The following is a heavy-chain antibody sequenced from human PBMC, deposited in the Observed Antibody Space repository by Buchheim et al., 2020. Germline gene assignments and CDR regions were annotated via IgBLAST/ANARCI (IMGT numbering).Heavy chain of an antibody. Sequence: QLQLWESGPGLVKPSGTLSLTCVVSGGSISTNNWWSWVRQPPEKGLVWIGDTYHDGTPKYNPSLQSRVTISVDTSKSQFSLRLTSMTAADAALYYCARVRPAGDLGLFDSWGQG. CDR3: ARVRPAGDLGLFDS. D-gene: IGHD2-2*01. CDR2: TYHDGTP. J-gene: IGHJ5*01. V-gene: IGHV4-4*02. CDR1: GGSISTNNW.